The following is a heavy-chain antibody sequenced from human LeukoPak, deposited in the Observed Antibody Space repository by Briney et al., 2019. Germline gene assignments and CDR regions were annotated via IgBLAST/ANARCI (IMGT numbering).Heavy chain of an antibody. J-gene: IGHJ6*03. CDR1: GYTFTGYY. CDR3: ARDPTPYYYYYMDV. V-gene: IGHV1-2*04. CDR2: INPNSGGT. Sequence: ASVKVSCKASGYTFTGYYMHWVRQAPGQGLEWMGRINPNSGGTNYAQKFQGWVTMTRDTSISTAYMELSRLRSDDTAVYYCARDPTPYYYYYMDVWGKGTTVTVSS.